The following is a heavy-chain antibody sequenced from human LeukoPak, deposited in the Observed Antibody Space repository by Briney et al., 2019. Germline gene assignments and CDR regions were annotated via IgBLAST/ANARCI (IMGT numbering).Heavy chain of an antibody. CDR1: GGSISSYY. Sequence: SETLSLTCTVSGGSISSYYWSWIRQPPGKGLEWIGYIYYSGSTNYNPPLKSRVTISVDTSKNQFSLKLSSVTAADTAMYYCARDYYSRFDPWGQGTLVTVSS. D-gene: IGHD3-22*01. J-gene: IGHJ5*02. CDR2: IYYSGST. CDR3: ARDYYSRFDP. V-gene: IGHV4-59*01.